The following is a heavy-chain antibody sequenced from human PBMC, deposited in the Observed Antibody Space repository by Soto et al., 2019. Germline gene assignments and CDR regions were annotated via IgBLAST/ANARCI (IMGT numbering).Heavy chain of an antibody. D-gene: IGHD1-26*01. CDR3: ARDWGVGATYSDS. CDR2: ISGSGGSK. Sequence: EVQLLESGGGLVQPGGSLRLSCAASGFTFSSYAMSWVRQTPGKGLEWVSSISGSGGSKYYEASVEGRFTVSRDNSKDALYLQMNSLRAEDTAVYYCARDWGVGATYSDSWGQGTLVTVSS. V-gene: IGHV3-23*01. CDR1: GFTFSSYA. J-gene: IGHJ4*02.